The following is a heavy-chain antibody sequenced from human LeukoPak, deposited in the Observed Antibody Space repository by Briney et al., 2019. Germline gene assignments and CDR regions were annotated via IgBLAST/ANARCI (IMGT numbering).Heavy chain of an antibody. Sequence: PGGSLRLSCAASGFTFSIYTMNGVRQAPGEGVECVSCNSSSSTTIYYADSVEGLFTISRDNAKNSVYLQMNSLRDEDTAVYYCASDYCVTNAFDIWGQGTMVTVSS. CDR3: ASDYCVTNAFDI. D-gene: IGHD3-3*01. V-gene: IGHV3-48*02. CDR2: NSSSSTTI. J-gene: IGHJ3*02. CDR1: GFTFSIYT.